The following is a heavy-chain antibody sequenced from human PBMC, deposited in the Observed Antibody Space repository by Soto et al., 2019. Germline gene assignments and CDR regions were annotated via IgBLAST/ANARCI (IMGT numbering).Heavy chain of an antibody. V-gene: IGHV1-69*08. CDR3: ARPDFGDYWYFDL. J-gene: IGHJ2*01. D-gene: IGHD4-17*01. Sequence: QDQLVQSGAEVKKPGSSVNVSCKASGGTFSSHTFSWVRQAPGQGLEWMGRIIPALGTATYAQKFQGRVTITADESATTVYMELNSLRSEDTAVYYSARPDFGDYWYFDLWGRGTLVTVSS. CDR1: GGTFSSHT. CDR2: IIPALGTA.